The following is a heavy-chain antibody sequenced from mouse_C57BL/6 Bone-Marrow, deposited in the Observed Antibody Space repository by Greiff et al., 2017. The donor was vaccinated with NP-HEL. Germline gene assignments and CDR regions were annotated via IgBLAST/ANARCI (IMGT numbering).Heavy chain of an antibody. CDR1: GFTFSSYG. J-gene: IGHJ4*01. V-gene: IGHV5-6*01. Sequence: DVQLVESGGDLVKPGGSLKLSCAASGFTFSSYGMSWVRQTPDKRLEWVATISSGGSYTYSPDSVKGRFTISRDNAKNTLYLQMSSLKSEDTAMNYCARRGGLRRRYAMDYWGQGTSVTVSS. CDR3: ARRGGLRRRYAMDY. CDR2: ISSGGSYT. D-gene: IGHD2-4*01.